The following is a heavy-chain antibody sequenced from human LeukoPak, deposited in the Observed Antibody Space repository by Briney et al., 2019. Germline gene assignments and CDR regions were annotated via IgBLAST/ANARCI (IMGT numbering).Heavy chain of an antibody. CDR3: GRGVRYYYYYIDV. CDR2: IKQDGSEK. Sequence: GGSLRLSCAASGFTFSSYWMSWVRQAPGKGLEWVANIKQDGSEKYYVDSVKGRFTISRDNAKNSLYLQMNRLRAEDTAAYYLGRGVRYYYYYIDVWGKGTTVTVSS. J-gene: IGHJ6*03. V-gene: IGHV3-7*04. CDR1: GFTFSSYW. D-gene: IGHD3-10*01.